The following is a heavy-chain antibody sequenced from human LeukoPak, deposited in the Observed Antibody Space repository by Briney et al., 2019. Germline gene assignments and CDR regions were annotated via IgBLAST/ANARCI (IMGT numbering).Heavy chain of an antibody. V-gene: IGHV3-33*01. CDR2: IWYDGGNK. Sequence: GGSLRLSCAASGFTFSSYGMHWVRQAPGKGLEWVAVIWYDGGNKYYADSVKGRFTISRDNSKNTLYLQMNSLRAEDTAVYYCARDPGTPYDILAGYTSPGAFDIWGQGTMVTVSS. D-gene: IGHD3-9*01. J-gene: IGHJ3*02. CDR3: ARDPGTPYDILAGYTSPGAFDI. CDR1: GFTFSSYG.